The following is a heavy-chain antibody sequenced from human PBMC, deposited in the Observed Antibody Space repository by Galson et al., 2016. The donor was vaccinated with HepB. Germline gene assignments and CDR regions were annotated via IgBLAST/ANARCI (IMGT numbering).Heavy chain of an antibody. J-gene: IGHJ4*02. CDR2: IIPMFATP. CDR1: GDTFSRYG. CDR3: AREAFSSGYNDY. V-gene: IGHV1-69*06. D-gene: IGHD3-22*01. Sequence: SVKVSCKASGDTFSRYGITWVRQAPGQGLEWMGGIIPMFATPNYAQKFQGRVTFTADKSTSTAYMELSSLRSEDTAVYYCAREAFSSGYNDYWGQGTLVAVSS.